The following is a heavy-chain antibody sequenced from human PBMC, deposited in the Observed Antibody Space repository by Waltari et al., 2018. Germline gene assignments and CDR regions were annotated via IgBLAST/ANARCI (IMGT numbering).Heavy chain of an antibody. CDR2: IYWNDDK. Sequence: QITLKESGPTLVKHTQTLTLTCTFSGFSLSTSGVGVGWIRQPPGKALEWLALIYWNDDKRYRPSLQSRLTITKDTSKNQVVLTMTNMDPVDTATYYCARWYYYDSSGYLDYWGQGTLVTVSS. J-gene: IGHJ4*02. D-gene: IGHD3-22*01. CDR3: ARWYYYDSSGYLDY. V-gene: IGHV2-5*01. CDR1: GFSLSTSGVG.